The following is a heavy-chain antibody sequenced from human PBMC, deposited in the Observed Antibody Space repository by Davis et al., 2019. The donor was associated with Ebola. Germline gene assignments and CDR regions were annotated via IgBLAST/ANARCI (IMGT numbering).Heavy chain of an antibody. D-gene: IGHD5-18*01. J-gene: IGHJ4*02. Sequence: ASVTVSCKASGYTFTGYYMHWVRQAPGQGLEWMGRINPNSGGTNYAQKFQGRVTMTTDTSTSTAYMELRSLRSDDTAVYYCARYRIQHDYWGQGTLVTVSS. CDR1: GYTFTGYY. CDR2: INPNSGGT. V-gene: IGHV1-2*06. CDR3: ARYRIQHDY.